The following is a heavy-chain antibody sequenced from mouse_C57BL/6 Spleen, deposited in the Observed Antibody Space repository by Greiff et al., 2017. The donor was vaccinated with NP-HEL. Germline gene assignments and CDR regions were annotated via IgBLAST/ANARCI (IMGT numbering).Heavy chain of an antibody. J-gene: IGHJ1*03. CDR1: GFTFSDYG. Sequence: EVQLVESGGGLVQPGGSLKLSCAASGFTFSDYGMAWVRQAPRKGPEWVAFISNLAYSIYYADTVTGRFTISRENAKNTLYLEMSSLRSEDTAMYYCARRSYYYGSSYPGYFDVWGTGTTVTVSS. CDR2: ISNLAYSI. V-gene: IGHV5-15*01. D-gene: IGHD1-1*01. CDR3: ARRSYYYGSSYPGYFDV.